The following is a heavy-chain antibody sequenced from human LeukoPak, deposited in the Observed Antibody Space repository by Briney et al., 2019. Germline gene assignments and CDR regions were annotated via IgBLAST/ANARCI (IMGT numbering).Heavy chain of an antibody. D-gene: IGHD1-1*01. J-gene: IGHJ4*02. V-gene: IGHV3-15*01. CDR3: TTDYVDQVDWNRSEDIDY. Sequence: PGGSLRLSCAASGFTFSDAWMNWVRQAPGEGLEWVGRIKTKPDGETTDYAAPVKGRFTISRDDSRNTLYLQMNSLKTEDTAVYYCTTDYVDQVDWNRSEDIDYWGQGTLVTVSS. CDR1: GFTFSDAW. CDR2: IKTKPDGETT.